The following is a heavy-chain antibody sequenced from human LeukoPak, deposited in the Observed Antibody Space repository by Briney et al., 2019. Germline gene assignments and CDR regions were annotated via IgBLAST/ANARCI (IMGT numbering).Heavy chain of an antibody. Sequence: GGSLRLSCAASGFTFSSYSMNWVRQAPGKGLEWVAVIWYDGSNKYYADSVKGRFTISRDNSKNTLYLQMNSLRAEDTAVYYCAPSDYEVPNFDYWGQGTLVTVSS. D-gene: IGHD5-12*01. J-gene: IGHJ4*02. CDR2: IWYDGSNK. V-gene: IGHV3-33*08. CDR3: APSDYEVPNFDY. CDR1: GFTFSSYS.